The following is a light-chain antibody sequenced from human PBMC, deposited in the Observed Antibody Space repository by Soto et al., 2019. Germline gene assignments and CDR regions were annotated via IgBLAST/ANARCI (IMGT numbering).Light chain of an antibody. CDR2: AAS. J-gene: IGKJ1*01. V-gene: IGKV1-27*01. CDR1: PPISKY. CDR3: QQYNSYWT. Sequence: IQMPPSPSSMSASVGSRLQLTCMASPPISKYLAGYQQKPWKIPNLLIYAASTLQAGVPSRFSGSGSGTEFTLTISSLQPDDFATYYCQQYNSYWTFGQGTKVDI.